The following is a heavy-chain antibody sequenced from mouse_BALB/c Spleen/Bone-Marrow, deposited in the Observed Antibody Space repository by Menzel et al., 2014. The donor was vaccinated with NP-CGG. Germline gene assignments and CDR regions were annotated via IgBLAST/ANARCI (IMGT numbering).Heavy chain of an antibody. CDR1: GFNIKDTY. CDR2: IDPANGNT. CDR3: ARRDDGYYTY. D-gene: IGHD2-3*01. J-gene: IGHJ3*01. V-gene: IGHV14-3*02. Sequence: ESGAELVKPGASVKLSCTASGFNIKDTYMHWVKQRPEQGLEWIGRIDPANGNTKYDPKFQGKATITADTSSSTAYLQLSSLTSEDTAVYYCARRDDGYYTYWGQGTLVTVSA.